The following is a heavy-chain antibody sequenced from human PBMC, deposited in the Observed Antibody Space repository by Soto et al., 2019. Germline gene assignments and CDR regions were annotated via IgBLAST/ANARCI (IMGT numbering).Heavy chain of an antibody. CDR3: ARDLTKGLDV. V-gene: IGHV1-18*01. J-gene: IGHJ6*02. CDR2: INTYNGYT. D-gene: IGHD4-4*01. Sequence: QVHLVQSGAEVKKPGASVKVSCKASGYTFTSCGISWVRQAPGQGLEWMGLINTYNGYTNYPQNFQGRVTMTTDTSTGTVYMELRSLTSDDTDVYYCARDLTKGLDVLGQGNTVNVYS. CDR1: GYTFTSCG.